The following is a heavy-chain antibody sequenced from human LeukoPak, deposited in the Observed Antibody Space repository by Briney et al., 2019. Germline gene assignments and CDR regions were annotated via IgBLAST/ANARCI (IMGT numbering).Heavy chain of an antibody. CDR2: VYNSGST. CDR3: ARLDRTGSVDYFDY. J-gene: IGHJ4*02. CDR1: GGSISGYY. V-gene: IGHV4-59*08. D-gene: IGHD1/OR15-1a*01. Sequence: PSETLSLTCTVSGGSISGYYWSWIRQPPGKGLELIGYVYNSGSTNYNPSLKSRVTISVDTSKNLFSLKLSSVTAADTAVYYCARLDRTGSVDYFDYWGQGFLVTVSS.